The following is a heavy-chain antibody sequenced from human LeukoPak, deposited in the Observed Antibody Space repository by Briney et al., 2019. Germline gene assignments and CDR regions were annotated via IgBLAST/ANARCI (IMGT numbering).Heavy chain of an antibody. J-gene: IGHJ4*02. V-gene: IGHV4-59*01. CDR1: GGSISNYY. CDR2: IYYTGST. CDR3: ARAAYSAAMFGY. Sequence: PSETLSLTCTVSGGSISNYYWSWVRQPPGKRLEWIGYIYYTGSTNYNYSLKSRVTISVDTSKNQFSLRLSSVTAADTAVYYCARAAYSAAMFGYWGQGILVTVSS. D-gene: IGHD3-16*01.